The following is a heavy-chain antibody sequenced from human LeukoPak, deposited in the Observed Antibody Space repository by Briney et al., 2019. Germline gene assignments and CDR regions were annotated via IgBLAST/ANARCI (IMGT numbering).Heavy chain of an antibody. V-gene: IGHV1-69*10. Sequence: SVKVSCKASGGTFSSYAISWVRQAPGQGLEWMGGVIPILGIANYAQKFQGRVTITADKSTSTAYMELSSLRSEDTAVYYCARAGAALNWFDPWGQGTLVTVSS. CDR2: VIPILGIA. CDR1: GGTFSSYA. J-gene: IGHJ5*02. CDR3: ARAGAALNWFDP. D-gene: IGHD6-6*01.